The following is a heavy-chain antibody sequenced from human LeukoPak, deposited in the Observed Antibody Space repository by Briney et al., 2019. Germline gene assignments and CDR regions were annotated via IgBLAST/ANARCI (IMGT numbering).Heavy chain of an antibody. V-gene: IGHV4-34*01. CDR1: GGSFSGYY. J-gene: IGHJ4*02. CDR2: INHSGST. CDR3: ARGKNDFWSGYHYYFDY. Sequence: NTSETLSLTCAVYGGSFSGYYWSWIRQPPGKGLEWIGEINHSGSTNYNPSPKSRVTISVDTSKNQFSLKLSSVTAADTAVYYCARGKNDFWSGYHYYFDYWGQGTLVTVSS. D-gene: IGHD3-3*01.